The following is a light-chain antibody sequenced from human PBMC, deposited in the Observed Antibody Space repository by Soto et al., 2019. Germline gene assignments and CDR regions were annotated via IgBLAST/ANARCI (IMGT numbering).Light chain of an antibody. Sequence: EIVLTQSPGTLSLSPGERATLSCRASQSVSSSYLAWYQQKHGQAPRLLIYGASRRSTGIPDRFSGSGSGTDFTLTNSRLEPEDFAVYYCQQYPGYTFGQGTKLEIK. V-gene: IGKV3-20*01. CDR2: GAS. CDR1: QSVSSSY. J-gene: IGKJ2*01. CDR3: QQYPGYT.